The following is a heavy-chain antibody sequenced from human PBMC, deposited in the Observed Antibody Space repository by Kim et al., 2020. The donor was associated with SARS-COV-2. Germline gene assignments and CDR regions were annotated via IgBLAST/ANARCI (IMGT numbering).Heavy chain of an antibody. CDR3: AKDRHNYYGSDWNYSRIGGDC. CDR2: ITSDAATT. CDR1: GFTFSAHA. J-gene: IGHJ1*01. V-gene: IGHV3-23*01. Sequence: GGSLRLSCAASGFTFSAHAMSWVRQAPGQGLEWVSSITSDAATTYYADSVAGRFTISRDNSRNTLFLQSNSLRADDTAVYYCAKDRHNYYGSDWNYSRIGGDCWRQGTLVTVSS. D-gene: IGHD3-10*01.